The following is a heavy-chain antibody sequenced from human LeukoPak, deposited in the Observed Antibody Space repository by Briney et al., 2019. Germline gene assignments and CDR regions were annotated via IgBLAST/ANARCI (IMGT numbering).Heavy chain of an antibody. V-gene: IGHV1-69*13. CDR2: IIPIFGTA. CDR1: GGTFSSYA. CDR3: ARDLPQSLYYDSSGYSSGMATGYGMDV. J-gene: IGHJ6*02. D-gene: IGHD3-22*01. Sequence: GASVKVSCKASGGTFSSYAISRVRQAPGQGLEWMGGIIPIFGTANYAQKFQGRVTITADESTSTAYMELSSLRSEDTAVYYCARDLPQSLYYDSSGYSSGMATGYGMDVWGQGTTVTVSS.